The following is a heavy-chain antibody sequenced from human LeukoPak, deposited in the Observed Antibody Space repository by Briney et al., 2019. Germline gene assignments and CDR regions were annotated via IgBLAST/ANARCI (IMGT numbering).Heavy chain of an antibody. CDR1: GGSISSYY. Sequence: PSETLSLTCTVSGGSISSYYWSWIRQPPGKGLEWIGYIYYSGSTNYNPSLKSRVTISVDTSKNQFSLKLSSVTAADTAVYYCAREGGYCSSTSCYRGWFDPWGQGTLATVSS. CDR3: AREGGYCSSTSCYRGWFDP. J-gene: IGHJ5*02. CDR2: IYYSGST. V-gene: IGHV4-59*01. D-gene: IGHD2-2*02.